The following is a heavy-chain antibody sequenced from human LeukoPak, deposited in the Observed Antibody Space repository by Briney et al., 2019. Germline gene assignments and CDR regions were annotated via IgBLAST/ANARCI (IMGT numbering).Heavy chain of an antibody. CDR2: ISWDGGRT. V-gene: IGHV3-43D*03. J-gene: IGHJ4*02. Sequence: TGGSLRLSCAASGFTFDGYTLHWVRQAPGKGLEWVSLISWDGGRTYYADSVRGRFIISRDNSKNSLYLQMNSLIPEDTALYYCAKYSHSSTWGFLDYWGQGTLVTVSS. CDR1: GFTFDGYT. CDR3: AKYSHSSTWGFLDY. D-gene: IGHD6-13*01.